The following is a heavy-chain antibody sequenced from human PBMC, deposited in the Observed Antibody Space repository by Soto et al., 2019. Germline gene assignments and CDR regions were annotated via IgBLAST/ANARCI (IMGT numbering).Heavy chain of an antibody. J-gene: IGHJ5*02. CDR3: ARGPPFLP. Sequence: QLQLQESGSGLVKPSQTLSLTCTVSGGSFSSGGYSWSWIRQPPGKGLEWIGYIYHGGSTYYNPSLKSRVPRSVDRSKNQLSLKLRPVTAADPAVSYCARGPPFLPWGQGTLVTVSS. CDR2: IYHGGST. V-gene: IGHV4-30-2*01. D-gene: IGHD3-3*02. CDR1: GGSFSSGGYS.